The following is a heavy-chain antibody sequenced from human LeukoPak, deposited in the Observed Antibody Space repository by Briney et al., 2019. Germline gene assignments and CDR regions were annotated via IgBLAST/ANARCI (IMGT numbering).Heavy chain of an antibody. V-gene: IGHV1-46*01. CDR3: ARGDYYGSRGHSHSDY. CDR1: GDTFTTYY. Sequence: GAPVTVSYIAFGDTFTTYYMYWVRQAPGQRLEWMRIINPSAGSTSYAQKFQGRVTMTSDTSTSTVYMELSSLRSEDTAVYYCARGDYYGSRGHSHSDYWGQGTLVTVSS. J-gene: IGHJ4*02. CDR2: INPSAGST. D-gene: IGHD3-22*01.